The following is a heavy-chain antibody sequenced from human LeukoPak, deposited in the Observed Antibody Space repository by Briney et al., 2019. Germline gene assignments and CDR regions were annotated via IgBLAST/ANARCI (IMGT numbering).Heavy chain of an antibody. CDR2: IIPFFGRA. D-gene: IGHD4-17*01. Sequence: ASVKVSCKASGGTFSSYGISWVRQAPGQGLEWMGGIIPFFGRADYAQKFQGRVTITADKSTSTAYMDLTSLKSEDTAVYYCARLSSHYGDYKVDPWGQGTLVTVSS. J-gene: IGHJ5*02. CDR3: ARLSSHYGDYKVDP. V-gene: IGHV1-69*06. CDR1: GGTFSSYG.